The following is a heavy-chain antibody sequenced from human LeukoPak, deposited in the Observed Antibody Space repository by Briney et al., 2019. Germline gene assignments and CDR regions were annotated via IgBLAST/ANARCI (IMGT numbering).Heavy chain of an antibody. J-gene: IGHJ5*02. V-gene: IGHV4-39*07. Sequence: SETLSLTCTVSGGSISSSSYYWGWIRQPPGKGLEWIGSIYYSGSTYYNPSLKSRVTISVDTSKNQFSLKLSSVTAADTAVYYCARDRVRASWFDPWGQGTLVTVSS. CDR2: IYYSGST. CDR1: GGSISSSSYY. D-gene: IGHD6-6*01. CDR3: ARDRVRASWFDP.